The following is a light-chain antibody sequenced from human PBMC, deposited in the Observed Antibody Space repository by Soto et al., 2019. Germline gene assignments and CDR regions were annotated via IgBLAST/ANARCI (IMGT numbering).Light chain of an antibody. CDR1: STDFVSYNR. J-gene: IGLJ2*01. CDR2: EAS. V-gene: IGLV2-18*02. CDR3: SSYAGSSTFVV. Sequence: QLVLTQPPSVSGSPGQSVTISCTGTSTDFVSYNRVSWYQQPPGTAPKLIIYEASNRPSGVPDRFSGSKSGNTASLTISGLQAEDEADYYCSSYAGSSTFVVFGGGTKLTVL.